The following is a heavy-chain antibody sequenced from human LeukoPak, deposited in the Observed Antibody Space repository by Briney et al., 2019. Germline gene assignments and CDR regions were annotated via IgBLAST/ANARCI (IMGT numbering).Heavy chain of an antibody. V-gene: IGHV1-3*01. CDR3: ATTIPTKSYYYYGMDV. CDR1: GYTFTSYA. Sequence: ASVKVSCKASGYTFTSYAMHWMRQAPGKRPEWMGWINGGNDNTKYSQKFQGRVTMTEDTSTDTAYMELSSLRSEDTAVYYCATTIPTKSYYYYGMDVWGKGATVTVSS. D-gene: IGHD2-2*02. CDR2: INGGNDNT. J-gene: IGHJ6*04.